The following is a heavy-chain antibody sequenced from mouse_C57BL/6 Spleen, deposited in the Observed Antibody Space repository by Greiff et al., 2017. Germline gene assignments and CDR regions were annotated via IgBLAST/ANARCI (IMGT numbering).Heavy chain of an antibody. Sequence: QVQLQQSGAELVKPGASVKLSCKASGYTFTEYTIHWVKQRSGQGLEWIGWFYPGSGSIKYNEKFKDKATLTADKSSSTVYMELSRLTSEDAAVYFCARHEEGYYDYDGWFAYWGQGTLVTVSA. CDR2: FYPGSGSI. CDR3: ARHEEGYYDYDGWFAY. V-gene: IGHV1-62-2*01. CDR1: GYTFTEYT. D-gene: IGHD2-4*01. J-gene: IGHJ3*01.